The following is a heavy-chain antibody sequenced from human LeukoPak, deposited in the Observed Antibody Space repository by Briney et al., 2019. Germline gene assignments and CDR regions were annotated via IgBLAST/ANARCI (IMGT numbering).Heavy chain of an antibody. V-gene: IGHV3-9*03. Sequence: GGSLRLSCAASGFTFSSYSMNWVRQAPGKGLEWVSGISWNSGSIGYADSVKGRFTNSRDNAKNSLYLQMNSLRAEDMALYYCAKAGYCSSTSCYFDYWGQGTLVTVSS. D-gene: IGHD2-2*01. CDR3: AKAGYCSSTSCYFDY. CDR2: ISWNSGSI. J-gene: IGHJ4*02. CDR1: GFTFSSYS.